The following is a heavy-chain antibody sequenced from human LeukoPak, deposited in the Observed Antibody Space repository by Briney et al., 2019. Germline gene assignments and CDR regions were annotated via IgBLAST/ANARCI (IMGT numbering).Heavy chain of an antibody. V-gene: IGHV3-30-3*01. CDR1: GFTFSSYA. Sequence: GGSLRLSCAASGFTFSSYAMHWVRQAPGKGLEWVAVISYDGSNKYYADSVKGRFTISRDNSKNTLYLQMNSLRAEDTAVYYCARDQYYYDSSGPALGYWGQGTLVTVSS. D-gene: IGHD3-22*01. CDR3: ARDQYYYDSSGPALGY. J-gene: IGHJ4*02. CDR2: ISYDGSNK.